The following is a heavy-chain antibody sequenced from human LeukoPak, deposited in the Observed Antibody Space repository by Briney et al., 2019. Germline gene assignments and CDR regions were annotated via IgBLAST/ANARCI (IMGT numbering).Heavy chain of an antibody. CDR1: GFSFSSYA. J-gene: IGHJ2*01. CDR2: IWFDGSKT. CDR3: ARATPYDWHFGL. Sequence: GGSLRLSRVASGFSFSSYAMHWVRQAPGKGLEWVAAIWFDGSKTYYEDSVKGRFTISRDTSANTLFLQMNSLAAEDTAVYYCARATPYDWHFGLWGRGTLVIVSS. D-gene: IGHD4-17*01. V-gene: IGHV3-33*02.